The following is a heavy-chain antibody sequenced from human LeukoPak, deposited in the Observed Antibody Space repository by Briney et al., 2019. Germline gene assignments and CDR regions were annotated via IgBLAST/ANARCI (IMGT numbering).Heavy chain of an antibody. D-gene: IGHD2-15*01. Sequence: ASVKVSCKASGYTFTSYGISWVRQAPGQGLEWMGWISAYNGNTNYAQKLQGRVTMTTDTSTSTAYMELRSLRSDDTAVYYCARHCSGGSCEKYYYYGMDVWGQGTTVTVSS. CDR1: GYTFTSYG. J-gene: IGHJ6*02. V-gene: IGHV1-18*01. CDR3: ARHCSGGSCEKYYYYGMDV. CDR2: ISAYNGNT.